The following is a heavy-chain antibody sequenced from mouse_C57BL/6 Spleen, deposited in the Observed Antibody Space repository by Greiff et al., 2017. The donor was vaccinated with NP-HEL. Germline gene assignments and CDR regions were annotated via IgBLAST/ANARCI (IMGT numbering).Heavy chain of an antibody. CDR3: ARGFITTVVGY. V-gene: IGHV1-55*01. CDR1: GYTFTSYW. CDR2: IYPGSGST. J-gene: IGHJ2*01. Sequence: VQLQQPGAELVKPGASVKMSCKASGYTFTSYWITWVKQRPGQGLEWIGDIYPGSGSTNYNEKFKSKATLTVDTSSSTAYMQLSSLTSEDSEVYYCARGFITTVVGYWGQGTTLTVTS. D-gene: IGHD1-1*01.